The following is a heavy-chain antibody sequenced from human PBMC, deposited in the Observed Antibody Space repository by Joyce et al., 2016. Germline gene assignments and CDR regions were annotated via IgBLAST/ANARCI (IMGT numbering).Heavy chain of an antibody. J-gene: IGHJ4*02. V-gene: IGHV1-2*02. Sequence: QVQLVQSGAEVKKPGASVKVSCKASGYTFTGYYMQWVRQAPGQGLEWMGCINPDSGGTNYAQTLQGRVTMTRDTSVSTTYMELNRLRSDDTAVYYCARGGYYGPYYFDYWGQGTLVTVSS. CDR2: INPDSGGT. CDR1: GYTFTGYY. CDR3: ARGGYYGPYYFDY. D-gene: IGHD3-3*01.